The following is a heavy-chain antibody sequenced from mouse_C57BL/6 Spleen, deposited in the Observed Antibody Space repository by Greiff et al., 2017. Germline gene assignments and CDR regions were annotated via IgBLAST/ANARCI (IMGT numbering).Heavy chain of an antibody. V-gene: IGHV1-62-2*01. D-gene: IGHD1-1*01. J-gene: IGHJ3*01. CDR3: ARHEDPLDYYGSAWFAY. Sequence: VQLQQSGAELVKPGASVKLSCKASGYTFTEYTIHWVKQRSGQGLEWIGWFYPGSGSIKYNEKFKDKATLTADKSSSTVYMELSRLTSEDSAVYFCARHEDPLDYYGSAWFAYWGQGTLVTVSA. CDR2: FYPGSGSI. CDR1: GYTFTEYT.